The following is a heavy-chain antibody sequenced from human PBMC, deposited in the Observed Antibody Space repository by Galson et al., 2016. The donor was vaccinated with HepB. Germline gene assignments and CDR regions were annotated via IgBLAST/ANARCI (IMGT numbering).Heavy chain of an antibody. Sequence: SVKVSCKASGYSFTDYNLHWVRQAPGQGLEWMGYINPNTGDTKDAQKFQGRVTMTRDTSINTTYMELRRLTSDDTAIYYCARELDESSGSYGDDAAFNVWGQGTMVTVSS. V-gene: IGHV1-2*02. CDR3: ARELDESSGSYGDDAAFNV. CDR1: GYSFTDYN. CDR2: INPNTGDT. D-gene: IGHD3-22*01. J-gene: IGHJ3*01.